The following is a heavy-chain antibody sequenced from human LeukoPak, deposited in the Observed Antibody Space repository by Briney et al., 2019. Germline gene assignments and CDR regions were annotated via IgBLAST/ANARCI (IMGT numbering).Heavy chain of an antibody. V-gene: IGHV3-11*01. CDR2: ISDSGSTV. CDR3: ALGTINKDYYFGMDV. CDR1: GFTFRDYY. Sequence: GGSLRLSCAASGFTFRDYYMTWLRQAPGKGLEWLSYISDSGSTVFYADSIKGRFTVSRDNAKRSLYLQIESLRDDDTAVYHCALGTINKDYYFGMDVWGQGTTVTVSS. J-gene: IGHJ6*02. D-gene: IGHD2-8*01.